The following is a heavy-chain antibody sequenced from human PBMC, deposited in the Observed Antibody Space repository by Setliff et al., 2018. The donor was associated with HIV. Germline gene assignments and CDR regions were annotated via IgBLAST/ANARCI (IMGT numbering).Heavy chain of an antibody. CDR3: AKTYSGYDMTRYYYMDV. CDR2: MTPYSGNT. D-gene: IGHD5-12*01. J-gene: IGHJ6*03. CDR1: GDTFTSYD. Sequence: GASVKVSCKTSGDTFTSYDINWVRQAAGHGLEWMGWMTPYSGNTGYAQKFQGRVSMTRNTSISTAYMELSSLRSEDTAVYYCAKTYSGYDMTRYYYMDVWGKGTTVTVSS. V-gene: IGHV1-8*02.